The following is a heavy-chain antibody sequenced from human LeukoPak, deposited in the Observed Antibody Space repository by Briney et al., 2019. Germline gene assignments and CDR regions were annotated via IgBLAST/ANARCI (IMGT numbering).Heavy chain of an antibody. CDR2: ITGDAGRT. CDR3: AKDRAWGAFVY. V-gene: IGHV3-23*01. D-gene: IGHD1-26*01. CDR1: GFIFNIHG. J-gene: IGHJ4*02. Sequence: PGGTLRLSCAASGFIFNIHGMNWVRQAPGKGLEWVSGITGDAGRTYYADSVKGRFTISRDNSKNTLYLQMNSLRAEDTAIYYCAKDRAWGAFVYWGQGTLVTVSS.